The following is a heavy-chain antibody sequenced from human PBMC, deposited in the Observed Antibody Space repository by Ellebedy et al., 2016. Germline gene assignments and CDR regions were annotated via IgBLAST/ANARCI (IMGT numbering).Heavy chain of an antibody. J-gene: IGHJ4*02. CDR3: ASRVYYDSSGYYPPNFDD. Sequence: ASVKVSCXASGYTFTNYGISWVRQAPGQGLEWMGWISPYNGETDYAQKIQGRVIMTTDTSTSTAYMELSSLRSEDTAVYYCASRVYYDSSGYYPPNFDDWGQGTWSPSPQ. V-gene: IGHV1-18*01. D-gene: IGHD3-22*01. CDR1: GYTFTNYG. CDR2: ISPYNGET.